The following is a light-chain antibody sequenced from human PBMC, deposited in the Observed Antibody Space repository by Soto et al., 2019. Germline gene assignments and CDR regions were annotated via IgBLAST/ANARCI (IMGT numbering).Light chain of an antibody. J-gene: IGLJ2*01. CDR3: SGWDDSRNGSV. CDR1: SSNIGSNT. Sequence: QSVLTQPPSASGTPGQTVTISCSGSSSNIGSNTVNCYQQLPEAAPNLLIYTNNQRPSGGPDRFSCSNSGTSAALAISWFHSEDEDDDYCSGWDDSRNGSVFGGGTKLTVL. CDR2: TNN. V-gene: IGLV1-44*01.